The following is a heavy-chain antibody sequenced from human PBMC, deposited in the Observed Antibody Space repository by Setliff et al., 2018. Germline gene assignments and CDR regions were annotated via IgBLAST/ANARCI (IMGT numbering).Heavy chain of an antibody. CDR3: ATPGRRFGESIDY. CDR1: GGSISSSSYY. J-gene: IGHJ4*02. V-gene: IGHV4-39*01. D-gene: IGHD3-10*01. Sequence: SETLSLTCTVSGGSISSSSYYWGWIRQPPGKGLEWIGSIYYSGSTYYNPSLKSRVTISVDTSKNQFSLKLSSVTAADTAVYYCATPGRRFGESIDYWGQGTLVTVSS. CDR2: IYYSGST.